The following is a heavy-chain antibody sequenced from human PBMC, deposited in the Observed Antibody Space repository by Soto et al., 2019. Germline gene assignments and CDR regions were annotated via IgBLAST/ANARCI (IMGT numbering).Heavy chain of an antibody. CDR1: GGSISSVGYY. V-gene: IGHV4-31*03. CDR2: IYYSGST. D-gene: IGHD3-10*01. J-gene: IGHJ3*02. CDR3: ARCDYYGSGSPDAFDI. Sequence: QVQLQESGPGMVKPSQTLSLTCTVSGGSISSVGYYWSWIRQHPGKGLEWIGYIYYSGSTYYNPSLKSRVTISVDTSKNQFSLKLSSVTAADTAVYSCARCDYYGSGSPDAFDIWGQGTMVTVSS.